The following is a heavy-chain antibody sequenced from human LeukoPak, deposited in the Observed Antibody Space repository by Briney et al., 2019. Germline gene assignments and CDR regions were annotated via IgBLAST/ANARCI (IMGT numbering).Heavy chain of an antibody. CDR2: IYYSGST. Sequence: SETLSLTCTVSGGSISSDDYYWSWIRQPPGKGLEWIGYIYYSGSTYYNPSLKSRVTISVDTSENQFSLKLSSVTAADTAVYYCARVPDCISTSCYGEYNMDVWGKGTTVTVSS. CDR3: ARVPDCISTSCYGEYNMDV. J-gene: IGHJ6*03. V-gene: IGHV4-30-4*08. D-gene: IGHD2-2*01. CDR1: GGSISSDDYY.